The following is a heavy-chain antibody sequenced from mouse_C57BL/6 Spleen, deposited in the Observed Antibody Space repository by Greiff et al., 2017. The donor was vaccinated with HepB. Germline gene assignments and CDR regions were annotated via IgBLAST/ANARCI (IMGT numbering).Heavy chain of an antibody. Sequence: VQLQQSGAELVMPGASVKLSCKASGYTFTSYWMHWVKQRPGQGLEWIGEIDPSDSYTNYNQKFKGKSTLTVDKSSSTAYMQLGSLTSEDSAVYYWARSPITTVVAPDYWGQGTTLTVSS. CDR1: GYTFTSYW. V-gene: IGHV1-69*01. CDR2: IDPSDSYT. CDR3: ARSPITTVVAPDY. J-gene: IGHJ2*01. D-gene: IGHD1-1*01.